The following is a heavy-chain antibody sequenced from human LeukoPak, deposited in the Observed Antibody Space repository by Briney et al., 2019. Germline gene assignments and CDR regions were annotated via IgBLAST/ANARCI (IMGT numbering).Heavy chain of an antibody. D-gene: IGHD1-14*01. CDR2: IENSGRI. J-gene: IGHJ4*02. V-gene: IGHV4-4*08. Sequence: PSETLSLTCTVSGGSISNYYWNWIRQPPGKGLELIGYIENSGRIKYKPSLQSRVTISLDAPKNQFSLRLSSVSPSDTAVYYCAGGDTGFQAYWGQGTLVTVSS. CDR1: GGSISNYY. CDR3: AGGDTGFQAY.